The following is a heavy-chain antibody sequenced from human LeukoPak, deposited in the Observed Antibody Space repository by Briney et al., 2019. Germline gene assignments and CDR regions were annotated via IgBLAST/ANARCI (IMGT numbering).Heavy chain of an antibody. CDR2: INHSGST. D-gene: IGHD2-15*01. CDR1: GGSFSGYY. J-gene: IGHJ2*01. V-gene: IGHV4-34*01. Sequence: SETLSLTCAVYGGSFSGYYWSWIRQPPGKGLEWIGEINHSGSTNYNPFLKSRVTISVDTSKNQFSLKLSSVTAADTAVYYCARGGYCSGGSCYLNYWYFDLWGRGTLVTVSS. CDR3: ARGGYCSGGSCYLNYWYFDL.